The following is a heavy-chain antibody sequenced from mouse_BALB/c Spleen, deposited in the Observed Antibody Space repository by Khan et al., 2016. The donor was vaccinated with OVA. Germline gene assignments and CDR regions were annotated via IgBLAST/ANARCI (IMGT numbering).Heavy chain of an antibody. V-gene: IGHV4-1*02. CDR1: GFDFSRYW. Sequence: EVKLLESGGGLVQPGGSLKLSCAASGFDFSRYWMSWVRQAPGKGLEWIGEINPDSSTINYTPSLKDKFIISRDNAKNTLYLQMSKVRSEDTALYYCARPDYYGSSFYAMDYWGQGTSVTVSS. CDR3: ARPDYYGSSFYAMDY. J-gene: IGHJ4*01. D-gene: IGHD1-1*01. CDR2: INPDSSTI.